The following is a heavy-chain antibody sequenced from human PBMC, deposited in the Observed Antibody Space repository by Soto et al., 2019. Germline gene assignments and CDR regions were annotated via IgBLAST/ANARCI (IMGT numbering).Heavy chain of an antibody. J-gene: IGHJ5*02. V-gene: IGHV4-39*01. D-gene: IGHD2-15*01. Sequence: QLQLQESGPGLVKPSETLSLTCTVSGGSISSSSYYWGWIRQPPGKGLEWIGSIYYSGSTYYNPSLKSRVTTSVDTSKNQSSLKLSSVTAADTAVYYCASKAACSGGSGSRQNWFDPWGQGTLVTVSS. CDR2: IYYSGST. CDR3: ASKAACSGGSGSRQNWFDP. CDR1: GGSISSSSYY.